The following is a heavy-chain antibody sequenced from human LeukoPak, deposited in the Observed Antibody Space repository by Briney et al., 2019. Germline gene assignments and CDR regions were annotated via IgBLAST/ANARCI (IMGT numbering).Heavy chain of an antibody. V-gene: IGHV3-23*01. Sequence: GGSLRLSCAASGFTFSNYAMSWVRQAPGKGLEWVSGLSGSGANSYYADSVKGRFTISRDNSKNTLYLQMNSLRADDTAVYYCARALSQQLIRYSQDWGQGTLVTVSS. CDR3: ARALSQQLIRYSQD. J-gene: IGHJ1*01. D-gene: IGHD5-24*01. CDR1: GFTFSNYA. CDR2: LSGSGANS.